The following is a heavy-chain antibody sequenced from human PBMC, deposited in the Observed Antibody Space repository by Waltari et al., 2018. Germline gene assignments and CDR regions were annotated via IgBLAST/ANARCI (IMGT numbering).Heavy chain of an antibody. CDR2: IKRDGSEK. D-gene: IGHD1-1*01. CDR1: GFTFSSYL. Sequence: EVQLVESGGGLVQPGGSLRLSCAASGFTFSSYLMSWVRQAPGKGLEWVANIKRDGSEKYYVDSVKGRFTISRDNAKNSLYLQMNSLRAEDTAVYYCARSVLEDFWGQGTLVTVSS. CDR3: ARSVLEDF. V-gene: IGHV3-7*01. J-gene: IGHJ4*02.